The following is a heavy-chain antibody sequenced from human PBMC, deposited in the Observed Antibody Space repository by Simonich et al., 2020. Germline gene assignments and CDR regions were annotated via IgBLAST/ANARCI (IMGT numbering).Heavy chain of an antibody. J-gene: IGHJ2*01. CDR3: ARGGLGHWYFDL. CDR1: GDTFTGYY. D-gene: IGHD6-25*01. Sequence: QVQLVQSGAEVKKPGASVKVSCKASGDTFTGYYMHWVRQAPGQGLEWMGGIKPNRGCTNYAQTFQGRVAMTRDTSISTACVELSRLRSDDTAVYYCARGGLGHWYFDLWGRGTLVTVSS. V-gene: IGHV1-2*02. CDR2: IKPNRGCT.